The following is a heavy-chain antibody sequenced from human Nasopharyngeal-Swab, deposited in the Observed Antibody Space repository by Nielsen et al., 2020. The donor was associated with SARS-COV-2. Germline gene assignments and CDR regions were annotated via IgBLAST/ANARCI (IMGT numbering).Heavy chain of an antibody. J-gene: IGHJ6*03. D-gene: IGHD6-6*01. V-gene: IGHV3-53*04. CDR2: IYSGGST. Sequence: GESLKISCAASGFTVSSNYLSWVRQAPGKGLEWVSVIYSGGSTYYADSVKGRFTVSRNNSKNTLYPQMNSLRAEDTAVYYCARITSSSWYYYYYYYMDVWGKGTTVTVSS. CDR1: GFTVSSNY. CDR3: ARITSSSWYYYYYYYMDV.